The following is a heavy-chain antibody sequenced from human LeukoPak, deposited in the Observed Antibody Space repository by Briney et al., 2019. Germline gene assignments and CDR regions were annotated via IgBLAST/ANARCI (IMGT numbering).Heavy chain of an antibody. D-gene: IGHD6-19*01. Sequence: GGSLRLSCAASGFTFNSYAMSWVRQAPGKGLEWVSAIGGSDGSTYYADSVKGRFTISRDNSKNTLYLQMNSLRAEDTAVYYCAKGSIAVALFDYWGQGTLVTVSP. CDR3: AKGSIAVALFDY. CDR1: GFTFNSYA. V-gene: IGHV3-23*01. J-gene: IGHJ4*02. CDR2: IGGSDGST.